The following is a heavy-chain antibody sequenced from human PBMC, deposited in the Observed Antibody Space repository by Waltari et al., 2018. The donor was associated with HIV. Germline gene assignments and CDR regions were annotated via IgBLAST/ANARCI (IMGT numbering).Heavy chain of an antibody. CDR2: IKPDGSET. CDR3: AREYFYESSGYYYRSTFDY. CDR1: GFTFSRHG. V-gene: IGHV3-7*01. D-gene: IGHD3-22*01. Sequence: EVQLVESGGVLVQPVESLSLSCAASGFTFSRHGLSWLRPAPVKGLEWVANIKPDGSETYYVDSVKGRFTISRDNAKTSLYLQMNSLRAEDTAVYFCAREYFYESSGYYYRSTFDYWGQGTLVTVSS. J-gene: IGHJ4*02.